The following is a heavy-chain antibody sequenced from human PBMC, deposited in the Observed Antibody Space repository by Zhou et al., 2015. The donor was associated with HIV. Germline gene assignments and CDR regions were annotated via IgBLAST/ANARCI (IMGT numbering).Heavy chain of an antibody. CDR1: GFNFGDYG. CDR2: INSAGNT. V-gene: IGHV3-23*01. Sequence: EVQLLESGGGLVQPGGSLRLSCTASGFNFGDYGMSWVRQAPGQGLEWVSAINSAGNTYYTGSVKGRFTISRDNSKNTVYLEMNSLRAEDTAVYYCAKDWHESDWGQGTLVTVSS. CDR3: AKDWHESD. J-gene: IGHJ4*02.